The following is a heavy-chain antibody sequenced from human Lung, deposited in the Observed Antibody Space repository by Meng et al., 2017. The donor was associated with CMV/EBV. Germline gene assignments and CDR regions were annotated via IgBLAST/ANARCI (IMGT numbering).Heavy chain of an antibody. CDR1: GLTFSSYT. J-gene: IGHJ6*02. Sequence: SVKVSXKTSGLTFSSYTISWVRQAPGQGLEWMGWIIPILGIASYSQKFQGRVTITADKSTSAAYRELSSLRSEDTAVYYRAKWGWGTLYGDMDVWGQGTTVTVSS. D-gene: IGHD3-16*01. V-gene: IGHV1-69*02. CDR2: IIPILGIA. CDR3: AKWGWGTLYGDMDV.